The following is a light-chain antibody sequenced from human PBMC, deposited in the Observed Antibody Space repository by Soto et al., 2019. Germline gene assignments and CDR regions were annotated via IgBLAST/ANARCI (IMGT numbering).Light chain of an antibody. Sequence: DIQMTQSPSSLSASVGDRVIITCQASQDISNYLNWYQQKPGKAPKLLIYDASNLETGVPSRFSGSGSGTDFTFTISSLQPEDIATYYCQQYDNLPLGFGPGTKVDFK. V-gene: IGKV1-33*01. CDR2: DAS. CDR1: QDISNY. CDR3: QQYDNLPLG. J-gene: IGKJ3*01.